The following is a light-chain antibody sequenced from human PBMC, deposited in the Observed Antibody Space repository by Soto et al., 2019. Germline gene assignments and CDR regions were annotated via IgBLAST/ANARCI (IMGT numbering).Light chain of an antibody. J-gene: IGLJ2*01. V-gene: IGLV1-47*02. Sequence: QAVVTQPPSASGTPGQRVTISCSGSSSNIGSNYVYWYQQLPGTAPKLLIYSNNQRPSGVPDRFSGSKSGTSASLAISGLRSEDEADYYCAAWDDSLSGGVVFGGGTQLTVL. CDR3: AAWDDSLSGGVV. CDR1: SSNIGSNY. CDR2: SNN.